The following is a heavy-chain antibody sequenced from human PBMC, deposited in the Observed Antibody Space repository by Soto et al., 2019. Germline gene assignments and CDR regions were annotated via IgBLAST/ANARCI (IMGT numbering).Heavy chain of an antibody. V-gene: IGHV3-33*05. CDR3: ARDRGMGSDFFAMDV. J-gene: IGHJ6*02. CDR2: ISYDENNK. Sequence: QLVESGGGVVQPGRSMRLSCSASGFIFSGYGMHWVRQAPGKGLAWVAVISYDENNKYYAESVKGRFTISRDNSKNAVFLQAISLRDDDTGVYYCARDRGMGSDFFAMDVWGQGTTVPISS. D-gene: IGHD3-10*01. CDR1: GFIFSGYG.